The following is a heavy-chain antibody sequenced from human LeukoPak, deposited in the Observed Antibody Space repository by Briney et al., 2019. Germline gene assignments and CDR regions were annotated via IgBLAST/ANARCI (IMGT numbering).Heavy chain of an antibody. CDR3: ARGLELELVYYYMDV. J-gene: IGHJ6*03. V-gene: IGHV1-18*01. CDR1: GYTFTSYG. D-gene: IGHD1-7*01. CDR2: ISAYNGNT. Sequence: ASVKVSCKASGYTFTSYGISWVRQAPGQGLEWMGWISAYNGNTNYAQKLQGRVTMTTDTSTSTAYMELRSLRSNDTAVYYCARGLELELVYYYMDVWGKGTTVTVSS.